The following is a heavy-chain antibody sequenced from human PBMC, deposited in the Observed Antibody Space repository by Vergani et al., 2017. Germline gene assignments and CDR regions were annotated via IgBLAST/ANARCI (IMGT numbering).Heavy chain of an antibody. CDR2: INPNSGGT. CDR3: ARGPDRAPWRYIAVAGTAWFDH. CDR1: GYTFTGYY. V-gene: IGHV1-2*02. J-gene: IGHJ5*02. Sequence: QVQLVQSGAEVKKPGASVKVSCKASGYTFTGYYMHWVRQAPGQGLEWMGWINPNSGGTNYAQKFQGRVTMTRATSISTAYRAVSRLRSDDTAVYYCARGPDRAPWRYIAVAGTAWFDHWGQGTLVTVSS. D-gene: IGHD6-19*01.